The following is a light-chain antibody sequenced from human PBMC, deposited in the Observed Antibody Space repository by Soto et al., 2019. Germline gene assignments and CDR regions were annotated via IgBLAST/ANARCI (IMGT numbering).Light chain of an antibody. CDR2: DAS. CDR3: QQYGTSPQT. Sequence: IVLPQSPATLSFSPGEGATLSCRASQSISNYLAWYQQKPGQAPRLLIYDASNRATGIPDRFSGRGSGTDFTLTTSRLEPEDFTVYYCQQYGTSPQTFGQGTKVDIK. CDR1: QSISNY. V-gene: IGKV3-20*01. J-gene: IGKJ1*01.